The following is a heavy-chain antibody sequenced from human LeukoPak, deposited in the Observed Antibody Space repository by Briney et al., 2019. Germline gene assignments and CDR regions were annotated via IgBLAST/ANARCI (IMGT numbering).Heavy chain of an antibody. V-gene: IGHV6-1*01. Sequence: SQPLSLTCAISGDSVSSNSVTWNWIRQSPSRGLEWLGRTYYRSTWYNDYAVAVRGRITVNPDTSKNQFSLHLNSVTPEDTAVYYCARRLTQYDCFDPWGQGILVTVSS. J-gene: IGHJ5*02. CDR2: TYYRSTWYN. D-gene: IGHD2-2*01. CDR1: GDSVSSNSVT. CDR3: ARRLTQYDCFDP.